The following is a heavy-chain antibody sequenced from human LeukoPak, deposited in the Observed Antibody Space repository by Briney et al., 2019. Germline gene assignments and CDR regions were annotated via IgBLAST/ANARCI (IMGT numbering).Heavy chain of an antibody. CDR2: INWNGGST. V-gene: IGHV3-20*04. CDR3: ARSPHATAKVTFDFGRVRYNWFDP. J-gene: IGHJ5*02. D-gene: IGHD5-18*01. CDR1: GFTFDDYG. Sequence: GGSLRLSCAASGFTFDDYGMSWVRQAPGKGLEWVSGINWNGGSTGYADSVKGRFTISRDNAKNSLYLQMNSLRAEDTALYYCARSPHATAKVTFDFGRVRYNWFDPWGQGTLVTVSS.